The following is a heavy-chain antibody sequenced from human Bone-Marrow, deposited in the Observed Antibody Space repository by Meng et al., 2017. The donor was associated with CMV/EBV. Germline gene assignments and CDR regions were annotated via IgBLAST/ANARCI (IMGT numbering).Heavy chain of an antibody. CDR3: ARDLGDYYDSSGYYYGNWFDP. J-gene: IGHJ5*02. CDR2: IIPIFGTA. CDR1: GGTFSSYA. D-gene: IGHD3-22*01. Sequence: QVQLVRCGAEVKKPGSSVKVSCKASGGTFSSYAISWVRQAPGQGLEWMGGIIPIFGTANYAQKFQGRVTITADESTSTAYMELSSLRSEDTAVYYCARDLGDYYDSSGYYYGNWFDPWGQGTLVTVSS. V-gene: IGHV1-69*12.